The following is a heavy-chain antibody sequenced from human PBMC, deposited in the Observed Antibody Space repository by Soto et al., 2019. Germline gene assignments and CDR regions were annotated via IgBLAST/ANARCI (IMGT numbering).Heavy chain of an antibody. V-gene: IGHV4-39*01. Sequence: QLQLQEPGPGLVKPSETLSLTCTVSGGSISSSSYYWGWIRQPPGKGLEWIGSIYYSGSTYYNPSLKSRVTISVDTSKNQFSLKLSSVTAADTAVYYCARTPTYYDFWSGYFLYWFDPWGQGTLVTVSS. CDR3: ARTPTYYDFWSGYFLYWFDP. CDR2: IYYSGST. D-gene: IGHD3-3*01. J-gene: IGHJ5*02. CDR1: GGSISSSSYY.